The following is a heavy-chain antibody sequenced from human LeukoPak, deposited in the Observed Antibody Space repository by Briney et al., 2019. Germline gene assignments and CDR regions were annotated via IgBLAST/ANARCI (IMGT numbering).Heavy chain of an antibody. V-gene: IGHV5-51*01. CDR1: GHSFTSYW. J-gene: IGHJ3*02. CDR2: IYPGDSDT. D-gene: IGHD3-16*01. Sequence: GESLKISFKTSGHSFTSYWIGWVRQMPGKGLEWMGVIYPGDSDTRYSPSFQGRVTISADESLSTAYLQWSGLKASDTAMYYCARHLTMITVPRDAFDIWGQGTMVTVSS. CDR3: ARHLTMITVPRDAFDI.